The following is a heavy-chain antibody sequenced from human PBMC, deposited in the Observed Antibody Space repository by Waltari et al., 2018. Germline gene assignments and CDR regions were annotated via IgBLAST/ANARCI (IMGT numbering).Heavy chain of an antibody. CDR1: GFNFSSYG. CDR2: IGYDGSNK. V-gene: IGHV3-33*06. J-gene: IGHJ4*02. CDR3: AKDGRGGRWLQDY. D-gene: IGHD5-12*01. Sequence: QVQLVESGGGVVQPGRSLRLSCAASGFNFSSYGRHWVRQAPGKGLEWVAVIGYDGSNKYYADSVKGRFTISRDNSKNTLYLQMNSLRAEDTAVYYCAKDGRGGRWLQDYWGQGTLVTVSS.